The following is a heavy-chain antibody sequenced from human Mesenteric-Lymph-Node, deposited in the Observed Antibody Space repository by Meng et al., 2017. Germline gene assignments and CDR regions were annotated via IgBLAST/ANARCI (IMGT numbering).Heavy chain of an antibody. V-gene: IGHV4-30-4*01. CDR3: ASFDHIPRRNYFDY. Sequence: QVQLQESGAGLVEPSQTLSLPCTVSGGSMSSGNYFWSWIRQPSGKGLEWIGYIHHSGSAYYNPSLKSRVSTSVDTSKNQFSLNLNSMTAADTAVYYCASFDHIPRRNYFDYWGQGTLVTVSS. J-gene: IGHJ4*02. CDR2: IHHSGSA. D-gene: IGHD2-21*01. CDR1: GGSMSSGNYF.